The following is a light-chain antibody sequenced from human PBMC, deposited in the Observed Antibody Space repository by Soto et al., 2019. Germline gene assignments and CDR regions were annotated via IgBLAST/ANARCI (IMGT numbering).Light chain of an antibody. CDR3: QSYDSSLSGRV. J-gene: IGLJ1*01. CDR1: SSNIGAGYD. Sequence: QSVLTQAPSVSGAPGQRVTTSCTGSSSNIGAGYDVHWYQQLPGTAPKLLIYGNSNRPSGVPDRFSGSKSGTSASLAITGLQAEDEADYYCQSYDSSLSGRVFGTGTKVTVL. V-gene: IGLV1-40*01. CDR2: GNS.